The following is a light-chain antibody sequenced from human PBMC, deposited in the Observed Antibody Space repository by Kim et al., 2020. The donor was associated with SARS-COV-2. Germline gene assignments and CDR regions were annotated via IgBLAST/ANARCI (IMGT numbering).Light chain of an antibody. CDR3: QQRSDWPPLT. CDR1: QSVGSY. J-gene: IGKJ4*01. CDR2: DAS. Sequence: IVLTQSPATLSLSPGERATLSCRASQSVGSYLAWYQQKPGQPPRLLIYDASIRATGIPARFSGSGSGTDFTLTISSLEPEDFAVYYCQQRSDWPPLTFGGGTKVDIK. V-gene: IGKV3-11*01.